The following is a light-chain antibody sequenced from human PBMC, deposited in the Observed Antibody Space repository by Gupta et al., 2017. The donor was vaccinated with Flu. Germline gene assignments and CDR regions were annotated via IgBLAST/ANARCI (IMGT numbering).Light chain of an antibody. Sequence: SYVLTQPPSVSVAPGQTASITCGGNKIGSKSLHWYQQKPGQAPVVVVHDDSDRPSGIPWRYSGSNSGNTATLTISRVEVGDEADYYCQVWDSSSDHQGVFGGGTKLTVL. CDR2: DDS. V-gene: IGLV3-21*02. J-gene: IGLJ3*02. CDR1: KIGSKS. CDR3: QVWDSSSDHQGV.